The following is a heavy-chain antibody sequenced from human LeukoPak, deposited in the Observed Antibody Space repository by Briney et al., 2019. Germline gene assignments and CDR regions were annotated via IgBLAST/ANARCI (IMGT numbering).Heavy chain of an antibody. V-gene: IGHV5-51*01. J-gene: IGHJ4*02. CDR1: TYNFTSFW. Sequence: GPSLKISCEGSTYNFTSFWIGWVRQMSGKGPEWMGIINPSDSYARYSPSFQGQVTISVDKSISTAYLQWDSLKASDTAMYYCARLVSRGVEVADKLPDYWGQGTLVTVSS. CDR3: ARLVSRGVEVADKLPDY. D-gene: IGHD6-19*01. CDR2: INPSDSYA.